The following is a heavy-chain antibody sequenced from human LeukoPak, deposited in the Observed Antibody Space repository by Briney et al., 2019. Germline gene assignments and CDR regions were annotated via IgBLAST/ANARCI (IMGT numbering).Heavy chain of an antibody. V-gene: IGHV3-30*03. CDR2: TAFNGSNNDYVT. Sequence: GGSLRLSCAASGFTFSSYGMHWVRQAPGKGLEWVAVTAFNGSNNDYVTSYANSVKGRFTISRDNSKNTLYLQMSSLRAEDTAVYYCARDGGSGWRGTVRFWGQGTMLIVSS. J-gene: IGHJ3*01. D-gene: IGHD6-19*01. CDR1: GFTFSSYG. CDR3: ARDGGSGWRGTVRF.